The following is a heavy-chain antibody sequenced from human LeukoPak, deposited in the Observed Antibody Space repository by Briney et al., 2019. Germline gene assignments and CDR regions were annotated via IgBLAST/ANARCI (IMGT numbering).Heavy chain of an antibody. V-gene: IGHV4-59*01. Sequence: SETLSLTCTVSGGSINSYYWSWIRQPPGKGLEWTGYIYYSGSTNYNPSLKSRVTISVDTSKNQFSLKLSSVTAADTAVYYCARTGSGWTRGFDYWGQGTLVTVSS. CDR2: IYYSGST. CDR3: ARTGSGWTRGFDY. CDR1: GGSINSYY. J-gene: IGHJ4*02. D-gene: IGHD6-19*01.